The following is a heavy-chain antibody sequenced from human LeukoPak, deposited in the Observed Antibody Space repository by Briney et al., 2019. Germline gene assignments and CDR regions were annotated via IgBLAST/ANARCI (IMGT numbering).Heavy chain of an antibody. CDR2: IGISSGNT. V-gene: IGHV3-48*01. J-gene: IGHJ4*02. D-gene: IGHD5-24*01. CDR1: GFTFSDYS. CDR3: ARDYKYAFDN. Sequence: GGSLRLCCAASGFTFSDYSMNWVRQAPGKGLEWISYIGISSGNTNYADSVKGRFTISGDKAKNSLYLQMNSLRVEDTAVYYCARDYKYAFDNWGQGTLVTVSS.